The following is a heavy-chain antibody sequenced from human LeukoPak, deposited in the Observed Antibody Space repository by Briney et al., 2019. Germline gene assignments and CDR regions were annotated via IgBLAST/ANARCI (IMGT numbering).Heavy chain of an antibody. D-gene: IGHD1-1*01. V-gene: IGHV4-38-2*01. Sequence: PSETLSLTCAVSGYSISSGYYWGWIRQPPGKGLEWIGSIYHSGSTYYNPSLKSRVTISVDTYKNQFSLKLSSVTAADTAVYYCARLPKKSGVDYWGQGTLVTVSS. CDR1: GYSISSGYY. J-gene: IGHJ4*02. CDR2: IYHSGST. CDR3: ARLPKKSGVDY.